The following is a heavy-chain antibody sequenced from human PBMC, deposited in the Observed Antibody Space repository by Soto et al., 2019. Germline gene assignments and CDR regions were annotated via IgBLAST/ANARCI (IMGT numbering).Heavy chain of an antibody. D-gene: IGHD6-13*01. CDR2: TNHSGNP. V-gene: IGHV4-30-2*03. J-gene: IGHJ5*02. CDR3: ARGSSWPINWFDP. CDR1: GGSISSGDYS. Sequence: PSETLSLTCAVSGGSISSGDYSWAWIRQPPGKGLEWIGSTNHSGNPYYNPSLKSRVTISVDTSKNQFSLKLSSVTAADTAVYYCARGSSWPINWFDPWGQGTLVTVSS.